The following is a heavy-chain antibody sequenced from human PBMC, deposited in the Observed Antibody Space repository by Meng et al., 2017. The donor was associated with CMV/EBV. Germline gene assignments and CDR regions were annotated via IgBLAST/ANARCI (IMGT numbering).Heavy chain of an antibody. J-gene: IGHJ6*02. CDR1: GFTFDDYA. D-gene: IGHD2-21*01. CDR3: ARSLVISQLYYYYYYGMDV. Sequence: SLKISCAASGFTFDDYAMHWVRQAPGKGLEWVSGISWNSGSIGYADSVKGRFTISRDNAKNSLYLQMNSLRAEDTAVYYCARSLVISQLYYYYYYGMDVWGQGTTVTVSS. V-gene: IGHV3-9*01. CDR2: ISWNSGSI.